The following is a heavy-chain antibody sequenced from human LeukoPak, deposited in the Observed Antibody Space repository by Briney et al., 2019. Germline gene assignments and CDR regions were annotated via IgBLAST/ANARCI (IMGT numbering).Heavy chain of an antibody. Sequence: GGSLRLSCAASGFTFSDYYMSWIRQAPGKGLEWVSYISSSGSTIYYADSVKGRFTITRDNAKNSLYLQMNSLRTEDTAIYYCAKDAQVYSTYDWRWFDPWGQGTLVTVSS. CDR2: ISSSGSTI. V-gene: IGHV3-11*04. J-gene: IGHJ5*02. CDR3: AKDAQVYSTYDWRWFDP. D-gene: IGHD4-11*01. CDR1: GFTFSDYY.